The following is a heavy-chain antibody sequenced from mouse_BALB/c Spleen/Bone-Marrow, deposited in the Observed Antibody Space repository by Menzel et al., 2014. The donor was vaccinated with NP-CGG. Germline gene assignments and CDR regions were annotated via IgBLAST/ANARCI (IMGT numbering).Heavy chain of an antibody. D-gene: IGHD1-1*01. J-gene: IGHJ4*01. V-gene: IGHV2-9*02. CDR2: IWAGGST. Sequence: VMLVESGPGLVSPSQSLSITCTVSGFSLTSYGVHWVRQPPGKGLEWLGVIWAGGSTNYNSALMSRLSISKDNSKSQVFLKMNSLQTDDTAMYYCARDPITTEPMDYWGQGTSVTVSS. CDR3: ARDPITTEPMDY. CDR1: GFSLTSYG.